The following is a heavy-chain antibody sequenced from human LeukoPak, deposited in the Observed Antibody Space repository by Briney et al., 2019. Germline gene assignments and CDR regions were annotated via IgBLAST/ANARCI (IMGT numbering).Heavy chain of an antibody. CDR1: GFTFSSYG. J-gene: IGHJ4*02. V-gene: IGHV3-30*02. CDR3: ARSTIAARPGQD. D-gene: IGHD6-6*01. Sequence: PGGSLRLSCAASGFTFSSYGMHWVRQAPGKGLEWVAFIRYDGSNKYYADSVKGRFTISRDNAKNTLYLQMNSLRAEDTAVYYCARSTIAARPGQDWGQGTLVTVSS. CDR2: IRYDGSNK.